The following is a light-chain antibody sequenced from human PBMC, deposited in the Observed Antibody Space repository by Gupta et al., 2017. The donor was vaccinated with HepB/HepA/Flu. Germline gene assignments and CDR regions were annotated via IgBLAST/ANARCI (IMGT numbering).Light chain of an antibody. CDR1: QDISNY. CDR3: QQYDNLPCS. CDR2: DAS. Sequence: DIQMTQSPSSLSASVGDRVTITCQASQDISNYLNWYQQKPGKAPKLLIYDASNLETGVPSRFSGSGSGTDFTFTNSSLQPEDIATYYCQQYDNLPCSFGQGTKLEIK. J-gene: IGKJ2*04. V-gene: IGKV1-33*01.